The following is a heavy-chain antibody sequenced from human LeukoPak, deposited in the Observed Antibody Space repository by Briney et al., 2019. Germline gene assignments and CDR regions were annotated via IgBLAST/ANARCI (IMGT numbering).Heavy chain of an antibody. J-gene: IGHJ1*01. CDR3: AGRGQRYFRD. Sequence: SKTLSLTCSVSGDSISSDYWSWIRQPPGKGLEWIGYIYRIGNTDYNPSLESRVTISLDTSKNQLSLNLTSVTAADTAVYYCAGRGQRYFRDWGQGTLVTVSS. CDR1: GDSISSDY. V-gene: IGHV4-4*08. D-gene: IGHD3-9*01. CDR2: IYRIGNT.